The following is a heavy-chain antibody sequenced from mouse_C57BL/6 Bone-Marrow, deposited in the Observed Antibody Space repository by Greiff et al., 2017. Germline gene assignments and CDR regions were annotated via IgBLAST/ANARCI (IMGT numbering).Heavy chain of an antibody. Sequence: DVQLQESGGGLVQPGGSLKLSCAASGFTFSDYYMYWVRQTPEKRLEWVAYISNGGGSTYYPDTVKGRFTITRDNAKNTLYLQMSRLKSEDTAMYYCARRTFNFFLAYWGQGTTLTVSS. CDR3: ARRTFNFFLAY. J-gene: IGHJ2*01. D-gene: IGHD4-1*02. CDR2: ISNGGGST. V-gene: IGHV5-12*01. CDR1: GFTFSDYY.